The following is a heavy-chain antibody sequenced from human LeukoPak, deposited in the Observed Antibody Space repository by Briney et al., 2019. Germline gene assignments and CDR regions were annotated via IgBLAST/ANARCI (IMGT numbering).Heavy chain of an antibody. Sequence: KPSETLSLTCTVSGYSISSGYYWGWIRQPPGKGLEWIGSIYHSGSTYYNPSLKSRVTISVDTSKNQFSLKLSSVTAADTAVYYCAGDSYYGIDYWGQGTLVTVSS. CDR1: GYSISSGYY. V-gene: IGHV4-38-2*02. J-gene: IGHJ4*02. CDR3: AGDSYYGIDY. D-gene: IGHD3-10*01. CDR2: IYHSGST.